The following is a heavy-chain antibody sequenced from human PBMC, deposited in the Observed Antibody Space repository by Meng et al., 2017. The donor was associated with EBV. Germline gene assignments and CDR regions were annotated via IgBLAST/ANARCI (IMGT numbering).Heavy chain of an antibody. CDR3: ASESGRGFTPDY. J-gene: IGHJ4*02. CDR2: LIPMSGAP. CDR1: GGTFRSDA. D-gene: IGHD3-10*01. Sequence: VQLQRSGAEVQKPGSSVKVSCRISGGTFRSDAVSWVRQAPGQGLEWMGGLIPMSGAPHYAQKFQDRVTIIADESTSTHSMELNNLRFEDTAMYYCASESGRGFTPDYWGQGTLVTVSS. V-gene: IGHV1-69*01.